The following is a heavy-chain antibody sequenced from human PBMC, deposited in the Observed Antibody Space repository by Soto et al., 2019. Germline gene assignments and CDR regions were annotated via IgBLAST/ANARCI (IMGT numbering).Heavy chain of an antibody. D-gene: IGHD1-1*01. V-gene: IGHV3-9*01. Sequence: SGGSLRLSCAASGFIFDDYAMHWVRQVPGKGLEWVSAISWNSGTIAYADSVKGRFTISRDNAKNSLYLQMNSLTADDTALYYCARGPRPSSAGTGAYWGQGTLVTVSS. CDR2: ISWNSGTI. CDR3: ARGPRPSSAGTGAY. J-gene: IGHJ1*01. CDR1: GFIFDDYA.